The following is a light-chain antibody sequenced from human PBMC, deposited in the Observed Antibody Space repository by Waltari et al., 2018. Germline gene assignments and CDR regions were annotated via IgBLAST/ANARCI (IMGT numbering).Light chain of an antibody. CDR1: SSDVGIYKY. Sequence: QSALTQPRSVSGSPGQPVTISCTGTSSDVGIYKYVSWHQQHPAQAPKLIIFDVSKRPSGLPDRFSGSKSGDTASLTISGLQAEDEADYYCCSYTVGNALLFGGGTKLTVL. CDR3: CSYTVGNALL. V-gene: IGLV2-11*01. CDR2: DVS. J-gene: IGLJ3*02.